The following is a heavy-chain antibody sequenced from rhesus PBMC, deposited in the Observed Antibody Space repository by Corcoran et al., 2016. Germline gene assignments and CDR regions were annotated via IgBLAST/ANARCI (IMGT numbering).Heavy chain of an antibody. V-gene: IGHV4-127*01. CDR3: ARDEGHSSGWGFDC. D-gene: IGHD6-31*01. J-gene: IGHJ4*01. CDR1: AYSISRSYG. CDR2: IGGRRGGT. Sequence: QVQLQESGPGLVKPSETLSLTCAVSAYSISRSYGWSWIRPSPGRGGEWIGYIGGRRGGTKDCPSLQSRVTISKDTAKNQFSLRLTSVTAADTAVYYCARDEGHSSGWGFDCWGQGVLVTVSS.